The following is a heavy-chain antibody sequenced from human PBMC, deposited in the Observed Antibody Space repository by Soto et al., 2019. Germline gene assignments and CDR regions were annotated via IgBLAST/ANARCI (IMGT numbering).Heavy chain of an antibody. Sequence: SETLSLTCAVYGGSFSGYYWSWIRQPPGKGLEWIGEINHSGSTNYNPSLKSRVTISVDTSKNQFSLKLSSVTAADTAVYYCARAGGQWLVQYYGMDVWGQGTTVTVSS. D-gene: IGHD6-19*01. CDR1: GGSFSGYY. CDR3: ARAGGQWLVQYYGMDV. V-gene: IGHV4-34*01. CDR2: INHSGST. J-gene: IGHJ6*02.